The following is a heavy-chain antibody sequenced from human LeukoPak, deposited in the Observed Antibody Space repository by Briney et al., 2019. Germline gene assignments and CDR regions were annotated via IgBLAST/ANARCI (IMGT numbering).Heavy chain of an antibody. CDR3: ARDKCVVVPAAIPYDAFDI. V-gene: IGHV3-64*01. D-gene: IGHD2-2*02. CDR1: GFTFSSYA. Sequence: PGGSLRLSCAASGFTFSSYAMHWVRQAPGKGLEYVSAISSNGGSTYYANSVKGRFTISRDNSKNTLYLQMRSLRAEDMAVYYCARDKCVVVPAAIPYDAFDIWGQGTMVTVSS. CDR2: ISSNGGST. J-gene: IGHJ3*02.